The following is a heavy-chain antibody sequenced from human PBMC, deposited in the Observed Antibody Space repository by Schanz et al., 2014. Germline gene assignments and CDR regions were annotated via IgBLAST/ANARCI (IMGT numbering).Heavy chain of an antibody. Sequence: QVQLQESGPGLVKPSGTLSLTCAVSGGSISSSNWWSWVRQPPGKGLEWIGEIYHSGRTNYNPSRRSRVTIAVDKSNNEFSRKRSSVTAADTAVYYCARGAGGGSGTYYGAYYNYYYMDVWGKGTTVTVSS. CDR1: GGSISSSNW. J-gene: IGHJ6*03. CDR2: IYHSGRT. CDR3: ARGAGGGSGTYYGAYYNYYYMDV. V-gene: IGHV4-4*02. D-gene: IGHD3-10*01.